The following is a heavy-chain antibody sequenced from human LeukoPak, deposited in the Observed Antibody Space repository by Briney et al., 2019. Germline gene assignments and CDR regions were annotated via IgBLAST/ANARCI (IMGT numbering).Heavy chain of an antibody. V-gene: IGHV1-8*01. D-gene: IGHD2-2*01. Sequence: GASVKVSCKASGYTFTTYDINWVRQATGQGLERMGWMNPNSGNTGYAQKFQGRVTMTRNTSIKTAYLELSRLRSEDTAVYYCARGNCSTTTCFFNDFWGQGTLVTISS. CDR1: GYTFTTYD. J-gene: IGHJ4*02. CDR2: MNPNSGNT. CDR3: ARGNCSTTTCFFNDF.